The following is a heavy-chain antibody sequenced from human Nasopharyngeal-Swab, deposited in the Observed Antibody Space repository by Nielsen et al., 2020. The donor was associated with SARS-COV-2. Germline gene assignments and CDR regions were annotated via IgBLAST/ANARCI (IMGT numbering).Heavy chain of an antibody. CDR1: SGSIRSTTYY. J-gene: IGHJ4*02. V-gene: IGHV4-39*01. D-gene: IGHD1-14*01. CDR3: VRLVKPEDRTSRPRN. Sequence: SETLSPTCTVFSGSIRSTTYYWGWIRQPPGKGLEWIGSIYYSGSTYYNPSLKRRVTISLDPSKNQFSLKVSTVTAADTAVYYCVRLVKPEDRTSRPRNWGQGTLVTVSS. CDR2: IYYSGST.